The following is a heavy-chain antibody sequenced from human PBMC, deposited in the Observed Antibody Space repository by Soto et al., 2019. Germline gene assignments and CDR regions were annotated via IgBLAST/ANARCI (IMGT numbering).Heavy chain of an antibody. V-gene: IGHV5-51*01. J-gene: IGHJ6*02. CDR2: IYPGDSDT. Sequence: RGESLKISCKGSGYSFTSYWIGWVRQMPGKGLEWMGIIYPGDSDTRYSPSFQGQVTISADKSISTAYLQWSSLKASDTAMYYCATIFSSGYYYYGMDVWGQGTTVTVSS. CDR1: GYSFTSYW. D-gene: IGHD3-10*01. CDR3: ATIFSSGYYYYGMDV.